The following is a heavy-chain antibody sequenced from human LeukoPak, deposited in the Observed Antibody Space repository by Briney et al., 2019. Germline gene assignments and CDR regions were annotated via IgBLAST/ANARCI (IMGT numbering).Heavy chain of an antibody. CDR1: GGTFSSYA. J-gene: IGHJ5*02. CDR2: IIPIFGTA. Sequence: SVKVSCKASGGTFSSYAISWVRQAPGQGLEWMGGIIPIFGTANYAQKFQGRVTITADESTSTAYTELSSLRSEATAMHSCAEVLDRGLVRSWLDRWGQGTLVTVSS. V-gene: IGHV1-69*13. CDR3: AEVLDRGLVRSWLDR. D-gene: IGHD6-19*01.